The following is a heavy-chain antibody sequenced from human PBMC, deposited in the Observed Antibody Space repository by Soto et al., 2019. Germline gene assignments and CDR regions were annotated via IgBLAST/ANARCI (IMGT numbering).Heavy chain of an antibody. J-gene: IGHJ5*02. V-gene: IGHV1-69*02. CDR3: ARAYCSGGSGYSWFDP. Sequence: QVQLVQSGAEVKKPGSSVKVSCKASGGTFSSYTISWVRQAPGQGLEWMGRIIPILGIADYAQKFQGRVTITEDKSTSTASMELSSLRSGDTAVYYCARAYCSGGSGYSWFDPWGQGTLVTVSS. D-gene: IGHD2-15*01. CDR1: GGTFSSYT. CDR2: IIPILGIA.